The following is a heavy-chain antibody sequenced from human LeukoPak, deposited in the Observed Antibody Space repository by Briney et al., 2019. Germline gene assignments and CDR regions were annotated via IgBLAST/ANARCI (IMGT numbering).Heavy chain of an antibody. CDR2: ISSSSSYI. V-gene: IGHV3-21*04. CDR3: ARKRPYCSGGSCYYYMDV. J-gene: IGHJ6*03. D-gene: IGHD2-15*01. Sequence: GGSLRLSCAASGFTLSSYTMNWVRQAPGKGLEGVSSISSSSSYIYYADSVKGRFTISRDNAKNSLYLQMNSLRAEDTALYYCARKRPYCSGGSCYYYMDVWGKGTTVTVSS. CDR1: GFTLSSYT.